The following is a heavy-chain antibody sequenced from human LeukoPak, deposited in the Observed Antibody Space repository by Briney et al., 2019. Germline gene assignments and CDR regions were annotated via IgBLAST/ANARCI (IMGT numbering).Heavy chain of an antibody. CDR1: GGSISSSSYY. D-gene: IGHD2-15*01. Sequence: SETLSLTCTVSGGSISSSSYYWGWIRQPPGKGLEWIGSIYYSGSTYYNPSLKSRVTISVDTSKNQFSLKLSSVTAADTAVYYCARTPTLRTYYYDMDVWGKGTTVTVSS. CDR2: IYYSGST. V-gene: IGHV4-39*01. CDR3: ARTPTLRTYYYDMDV. J-gene: IGHJ6*03.